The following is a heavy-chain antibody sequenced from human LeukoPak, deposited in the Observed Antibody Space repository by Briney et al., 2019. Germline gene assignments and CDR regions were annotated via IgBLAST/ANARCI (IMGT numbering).Heavy chain of an antibody. J-gene: IGHJ4*02. CDR3: PRVLRYFGWKYYFDY. Sequence: ASVKVSCKASGYTFTGYYMHWVRQAPGQGLGWMGWINPNSGGTNYAQTFQGRVTMTRDTSISTAYMELSRLRSDDTAVYYCPRVLRYFGWKYYFDYWGQGTLVTVSS. V-gene: IGHV1-2*02. D-gene: IGHD3-9*01. CDR2: INPNSGGT. CDR1: GYTFTGYY.